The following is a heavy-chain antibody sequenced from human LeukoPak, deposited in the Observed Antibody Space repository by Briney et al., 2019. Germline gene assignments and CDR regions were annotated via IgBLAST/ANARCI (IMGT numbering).Heavy chain of an antibody. V-gene: IGHV1-2*02. CDR2: INPNSGAT. CDR3: ARDIAAAGTYYGMDV. CDR1: GYTFTGYY. J-gene: IGHJ6*02. Sequence: ASVKVSCKASGYTFTGYYMHWVRQAPGQGLEWMGWINPNSGATNYAQEFQGRVTMTRDTSITTAYMELSRLGSDDTAVYYCARDIAAAGTYYGMDVWGQGTTVTVSS. D-gene: IGHD6-13*01.